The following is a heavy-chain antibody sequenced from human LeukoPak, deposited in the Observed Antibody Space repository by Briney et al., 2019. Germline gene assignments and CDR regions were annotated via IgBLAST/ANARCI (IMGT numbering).Heavy chain of an antibody. V-gene: IGHV3-48*03. CDR2: ISSSGSTI. Sequence: GSLRLSCAASGSTFSSYEMNWVRQAPGKGLEWVSYISSSGSTIYYADSVKGRFTISRDNAKNSLYLQMNSLRAEDTAVYYCARDGRYSSFDYWGQGTLVTVSS. D-gene: IGHD6-13*01. CDR3: ARDGRYSSFDY. CDR1: GSTFSSYE. J-gene: IGHJ4*02.